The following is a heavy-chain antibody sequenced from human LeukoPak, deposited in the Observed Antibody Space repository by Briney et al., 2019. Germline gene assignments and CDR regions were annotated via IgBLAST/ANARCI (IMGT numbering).Heavy chain of an antibody. J-gene: IGHJ3*02. D-gene: IGHD2-15*01. V-gene: IGHV1-69*05. CDR3: ARRVVVTGADNAFDI. CDR1: GGTFSSYA. Sequence: SLRLSCKASGGTFSSYAINWVRQAPGQGLEWMGRIIPIFGTANYAHKFQGRVTITTDESTSTAYMELSSLRSEATAVYYCARRVVVTGADNAFDIWGQGTMVTVSS. CDR2: IIPIFGTA.